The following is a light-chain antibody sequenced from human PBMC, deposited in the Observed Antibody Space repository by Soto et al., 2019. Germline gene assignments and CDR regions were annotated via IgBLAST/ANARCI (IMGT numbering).Light chain of an antibody. CDR2: DVT. J-gene: IGLJ3*02. CDR3: SSHTSSSTLAV. V-gene: IGLV2-14*01. Sequence: QSVLTQPASVSGSPGQSITISCTGTSSDVGGYNYVSWYQQHPGKAPKLMIYDVTSRPSGVSNRFSGSKSGNTAALTISGLQAEDEADYYCSSHTSSSTLAVFGGGTKLTVL. CDR1: SSDVGGYNY.